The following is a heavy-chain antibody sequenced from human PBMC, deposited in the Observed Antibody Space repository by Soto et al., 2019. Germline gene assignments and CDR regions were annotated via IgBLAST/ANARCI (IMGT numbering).Heavy chain of an antibody. CDR1: GYTFTSYD. CDR2: MNPNSGNT. V-gene: IGHV1-8*01. D-gene: IGHD3-16*01. CDR3: ARLKQDYAVA. J-gene: IGHJ5*02. Sequence: QVQLVQSGAEVKKPGASVKVSCKASGYTFTSYDINWVRLATGQGLEWMGWMNPNSGNTAYAQKFHGRVAMTXNTSISTAYMELSSLRSEDTAVYYCARLKQDYAVAWGQGTLVTVSS.